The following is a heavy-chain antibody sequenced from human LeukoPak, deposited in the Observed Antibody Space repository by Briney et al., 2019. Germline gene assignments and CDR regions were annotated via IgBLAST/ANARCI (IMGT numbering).Heavy chain of an antibody. Sequence: SETLSLTCTVSGGSISSGSYYWSWIRQPAGKGLEWIGRIYTSGSTNYNPSLKSRVTISVDTSKNQFSLKLSSVTAADTAVYYCARDSQWLALDYWGQGTLVTVSS. J-gene: IGHJ4*02. D-gene: IGHD6-19*01. CDR3: ARDSQWLALDY. CDR1: GGSISSGSYY. CDR2: IYTSGST. V-gene: IGHV4-61*02.